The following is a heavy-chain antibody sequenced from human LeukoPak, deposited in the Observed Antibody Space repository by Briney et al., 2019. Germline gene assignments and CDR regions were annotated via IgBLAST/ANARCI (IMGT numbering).Heavy chain of an antibody. CDR1: GASISNYY. D-gene: IGHD3-10*01. Sequence: SETLSLTCTVSGASISNYYWTWIRQPPGKGLEWIGYYYYGGSTEYNPSLKSRVTMSVDTFKSQFSLKLSSVTAADTAVYYCASRYGSGSYGFDFWGQGTLVTVSS. J-gene: IGHJ4*02. CDR3: ASRYGSGSYGFDF. V-gene: IGHV4-59*01. CDR2: YYYGGST.